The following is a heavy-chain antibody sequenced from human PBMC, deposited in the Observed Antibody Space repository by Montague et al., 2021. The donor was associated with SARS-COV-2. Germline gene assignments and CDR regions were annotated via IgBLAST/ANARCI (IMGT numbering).Heavy chain of an antibody. D-gene: IGHD5-12*01. CDR1: GFTFSSYA. CDR3: VKGGFFSGYDYGGPLLGYYDGMDV. V-gene: IGHV3-64D*09. CDR2: ISSNGGST. J-gene: IGHJ6*02. Sequence: SLRLSWAASGFTFSSYAMHWVRQAPGKGLEYASAISSNGGSTYYADSVRGRFTISRDNSKNTLYLQMSSLRAEDTAVYYCVKGGFFSGYDYGGPLLGYYDGMDVWGQGTTVTVSS.